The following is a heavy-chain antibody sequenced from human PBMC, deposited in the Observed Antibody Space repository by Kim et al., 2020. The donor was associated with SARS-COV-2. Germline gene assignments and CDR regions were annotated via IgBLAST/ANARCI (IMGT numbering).Heavy chain of an antibody. V-gene: IGHV3-48*02. J-gene: IGHJ3*02. CDR3: VRDRMGGAFDI. CDR2: ITQSPTTI. Sequence: GGSLRLSCSTSVFTFSAYYMTCVRRAPGKGLAWLSFITQSPTTIYYANSVKGRFTISRDNAKNSLYLQMNSLRDEDSALYYCVRDRMGGAFDIWGQGTMVTVSS. D-gene: IGHD3-16*01. CDR1: VFTFSAYY.